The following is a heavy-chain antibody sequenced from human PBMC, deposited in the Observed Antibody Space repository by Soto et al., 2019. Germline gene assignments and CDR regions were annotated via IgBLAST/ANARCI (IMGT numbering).Heavy chain of an antibody. CDR1: GFSLFTAGEG. CDR2: IYWNDDK. D-gene: IGHD1-7*01. J-gene: IGHJ5*02. V-gene: IGHV2-5*01. CDR3: ARSQIIETTSGHNYFVP. Sequence: QITLKESGTTLVKPTQTLTLTCTFSGFSLFTAGEGVGWIRQPPGKALEWLALIYWNDDKRYSPSLESRLTITKYTSRNHMVLTMTNMNPVDTATYYCARSQIIETTSGHNYFVPWGPGTLVTVSS.